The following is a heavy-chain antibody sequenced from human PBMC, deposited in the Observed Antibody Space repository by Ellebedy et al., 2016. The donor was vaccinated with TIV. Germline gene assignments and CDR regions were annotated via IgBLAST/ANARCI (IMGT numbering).Heavy chain of an antibody. Sequence: SETLSLXXTVSGGSISEGGHYFSWIRQPPQKGLEWMGYIYYTGNTISNPPLESRLTISVDTSRNQFSLDLHSVTAADTALYFCARSRGAAGNFDLWGQGILVTVSS. J-gene: IGHJ4*02. V-gene: IGHV4-31*03. D-gene: IGHD6-13*01. CDR3: ARSRGAAGNFDL. CDR2: IYYTGNT. CDR1: GGSISEGGHY.